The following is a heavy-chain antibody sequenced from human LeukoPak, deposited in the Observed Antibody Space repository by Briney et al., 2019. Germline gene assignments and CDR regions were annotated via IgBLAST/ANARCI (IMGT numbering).Heavy chain of an antibody. V-gene: IGHV3-48*03. CDR2: IATDGSI. CDR1: GFFVRGVE. D-gene: IGHD6-19*01. CDR3: ATSLSGWGTYHYMDV. Sequence: GGPLSLSGAGSGFFVRGVEMNWAGGAPGKGLEGIYLIATDGSINYADSVKGRFTLSRDSAQNSLYLHMNSLRAEDTAVYYCATSLSGWGTYHYMDVWGKGTTVTISS. J-gene: IGHJ6*03.